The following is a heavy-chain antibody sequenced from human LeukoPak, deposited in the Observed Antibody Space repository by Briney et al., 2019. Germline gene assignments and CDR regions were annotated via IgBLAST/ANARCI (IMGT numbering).Heavy chain of an antibody. J-gene: IGHJ6*03. D-gene: IGHD2-2*02. CDR3: ARVVVPAAIDYYYYMDV. V-gene: IGHV1-18*01. CDR2: ISAYNGNT. Sequence: ASVKVSCKASGYTFTSYGISWVRQAPGQGLEWMGWISAYNGNTNYAQKLQGRVTMTTDTSTSTAYMELRSLRSDDTAVYYCARVVVPAAIDYYYYMDVWGKGTTVTVSS. CDR1: GYTFTSYG.